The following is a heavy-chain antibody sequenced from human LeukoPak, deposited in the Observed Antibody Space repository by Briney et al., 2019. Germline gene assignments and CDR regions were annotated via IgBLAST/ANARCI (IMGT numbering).Heavy chain of an antibody. CDR3: ATGSGHYYDR. CDR1: GFTFSSYY. J-gene: IGHJ4*02. D-gene: IGHD3-22*01. CDR2: VRNDGNTK. Sequence: QSGGSLRLSCAASGFTFSSYYMHWVRQAPGKCLEWVAVVRNDGNTKYFGDSVKGRFTISRDNSKNTLYLQMSSLTAEDTAVYYCATGSGHYYDRWGQGTLVTVSS. V-gene: IGHV3-30*02.